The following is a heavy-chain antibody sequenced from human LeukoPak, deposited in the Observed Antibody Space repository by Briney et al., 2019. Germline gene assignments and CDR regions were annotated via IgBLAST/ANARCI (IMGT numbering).Heavy chain of an antibody. Sequence: SETLSLTCTVSGGSISSYYWSWIRQPPGKGLEWIGYIYYSGSTNYNPSLKSRVTISVDTSKNQFSLKLSSVTAADTAVYYCARDLVGSYFDYWGQGTLVTVSS. J-gene: IGHJ4*02. CDR2: IYYSGST. V-gene: IGHV4-59*01. D-gene: IGHD3-10*01. CDR1: GGSISSYY. CDR3: ARDLVGSYFDY.